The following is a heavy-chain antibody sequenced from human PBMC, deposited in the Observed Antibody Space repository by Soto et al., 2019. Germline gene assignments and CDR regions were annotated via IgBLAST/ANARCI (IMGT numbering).Heavy chain of an antibody. D-gene: IGHD3-3*01. Sequence: GGSLRLSCAASGFTFSSYAMSWVRQAPGKGLEWVSAISGSGGSTYYADSVKGRFTISRDNSKNTLYLQMNSLRAEDTAVYYCAKRRYYDFWSGSWFDPWGQGTLVTVSS. CDR3: AKRRYYDFWSGSWFDP. V-gene: IGHV3-23*01. J-gene: IGHJ5*02. CDR2: ISGSGGST. CDR1: GFTFSSYA.